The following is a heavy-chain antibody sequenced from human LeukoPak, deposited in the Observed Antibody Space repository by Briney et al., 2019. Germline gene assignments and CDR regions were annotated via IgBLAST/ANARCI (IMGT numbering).Heavy chain of an antibody. CDR2: IYTSGST. Sequence: PSETLSLTCTVSGGSISSCSYYWSWIRQPAGKGLEWIGRIYTSGSTNYNPSLKSRVTISRDTSKNQFSLKLNSVTAADTAVYYCASHYGSGSFYSPFDYWGQGTLVTVSS. J-gene: IGHJ4*02. V-gene: IGHV4-61*02. CDR3: ASHYGSGSFYSPFDY. CDR1: GGSISSCSYY. D-gene: IGHD3-10*01.